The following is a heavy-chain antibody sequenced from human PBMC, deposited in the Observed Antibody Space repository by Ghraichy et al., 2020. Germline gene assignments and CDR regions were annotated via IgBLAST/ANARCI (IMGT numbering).Heavy chain of an antibody. D-gene: IGHD7-27*01. CDR1: GYTFTGYY. V-gene: IGHV1-2*06. Sequence: ASVKVSCKASGYTFTGYYIHWVRQAPGQGLEWMGRINPNSGGTNYAQKFQGRVTLTRDTSITTAYMELSRLRSDDTAVYYCARDTLSHWGVEVYYDYYYMDGWGTGTTVTVSS. CDR3: ARDTLSHWGVEVYYDYYYMDG. CDR2: INPNSGGT. J-gene: IGHJ6*03.